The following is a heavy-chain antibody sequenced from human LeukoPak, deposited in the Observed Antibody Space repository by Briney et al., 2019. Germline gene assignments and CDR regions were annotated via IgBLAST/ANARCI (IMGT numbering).Heavy chain of an antibody. V-gene: IGHV3-23*01. CDR1: GFTFSSYA. CDR2: ISGSGGST. D-gene: IGHD2-15*01. J-gene: IGHJ3*02. CDR3: AKDGYCSGGSCYSVDAFDI. Sequence: GSLRLSCAASGFTFSSYAMSWVRQAPGKGLEWVSAISGSGGSTYYADSVKGRFTISRDNSKNTLYLQMNSLRAEDTAVYYCAKDGYCSGGSCYSVDAFDIWGQGTMVTVSS.